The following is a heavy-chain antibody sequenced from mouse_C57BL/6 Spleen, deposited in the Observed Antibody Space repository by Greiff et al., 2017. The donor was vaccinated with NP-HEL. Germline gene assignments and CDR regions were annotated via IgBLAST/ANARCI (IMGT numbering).Heavy chain of an antibody. V-gene: IGHV1-19*01. Sequence: EVQLQQSGPVLVKPGASVKMSCKASGYTFTDYYMNWVKQSHGKSLEWIGVINPYNGGTSYNQKFKGKATLTVDKSSSTAYMELNSLTSEDSAVYYCARSPDGYYPYYYAMDYWGQGTSVTVSS. D-gene: IGHD2-3*01. CDR1: GYTFTDYY. CDR3: ARSPDGYYPYYYAMDY. J-gene: IGHJ4*01. CDR2: INPYNGGT.